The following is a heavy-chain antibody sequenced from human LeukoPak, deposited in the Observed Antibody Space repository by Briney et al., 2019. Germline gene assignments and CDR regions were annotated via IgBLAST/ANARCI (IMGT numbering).Heavy chain of an antibody. V-gene: IGHV3-21*01. CDR3: ASGYSSSWALFDC. D-gene: IGHD6-13*01. Sequence: GGSLRLSCAASGFTFSSYSMNWVRQAPGKGLEWVSSISSSSSYIYYADSVKGRFTISRDNAKNSLYLQMNSLRAEDTAVYYCASGYSSSWALFDCWGRGTLVTVSS. CDR1: GFTFSSYS. J-gene: IGHJ4*02. CDR2: ISSSSSYI.